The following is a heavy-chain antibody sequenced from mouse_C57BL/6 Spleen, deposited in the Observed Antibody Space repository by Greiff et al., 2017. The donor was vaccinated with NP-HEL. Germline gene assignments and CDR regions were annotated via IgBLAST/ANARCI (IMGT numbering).Heavy chain of an antibody. CDR1: GYTFTDYE. D-gene: IGHD2-4*01. V-gene: IGHV1-15*01. CDR3: SSGGYYDYFLFGH. CDR2: IDPETGGT. Sequence: VQLQQSGAELVRPGASVTLSCKASGYTFTDYEMHWVKQTPVHGLEWIGAIDPETGGTAYNQKFKGKAILTADKSSSTAYMELRSLTSEDSAFYYCSSGGYYDYFLFGHWGHGTLVTVS. J-gene: IGHJ3*01.